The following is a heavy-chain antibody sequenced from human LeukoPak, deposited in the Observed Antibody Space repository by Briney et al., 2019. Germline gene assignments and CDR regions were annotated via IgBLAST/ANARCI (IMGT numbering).Heavy chain of an antibody. D-gene: IGHD3-10*01. V-gene: IGHV4-30-4*01. CDR3: ARVGGSGSSTFIDWFDP. Sequence: PSETLSLTCTVSGGSISSGDYYWSWICQPPGKGLEWIGYIYYSGSTYYNPSLKSRVTISVDTSKNQFSLKLSSVTAADTAVYYCARVGGSGSSTFIDWFDPWGQGTLVTVSS. CDR1: GGSISSGDYY. CDR2: IYYSGST. J-gene: IGHJ5*02.